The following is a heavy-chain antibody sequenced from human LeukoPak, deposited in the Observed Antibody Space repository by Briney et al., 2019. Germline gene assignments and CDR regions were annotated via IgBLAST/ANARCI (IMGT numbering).Heavy chain of an antibody. Sequence: PGGSLRLSCAASGFTFSSYWMHWVRQAPGKGLEWVSGISWNSGSIGYADSVKGRFTISRDNAKNSLYLQMNSLRAEDTALYYCAKDIGSSGWYNAQYFDYWGQGTLVTVSS. CDR3: AKDIGSSGWYNAQYFDY. CDR1: GFTFSSYW. J-gene: IGHJ4*02. CDR2: ISWNSGSI. V-gene: IGHV3-9*01. D-gene: IGHD6-19*01.